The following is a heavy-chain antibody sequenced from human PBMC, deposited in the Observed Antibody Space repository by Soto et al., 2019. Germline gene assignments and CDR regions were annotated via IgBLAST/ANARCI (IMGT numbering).Heavy chain of an antibody. CDR1: GGSISSSNW. Sequence: SETLSLTCAVSGGSISSSNWWSWVRQPPGKGLEWIGEIYHSGSTNYNPSLKSRVTISVDKSKNQFSLKPSSVTAADTAVYYCASSVTTSYYYYGMDVWGQGTTVTVSS. J-gene: IGHJ6*02. V-gene: IGHV4-4*02. CDR3: ASSVTTSYYYYGMDV. D-gene: IGHD4-4*01. CDR2: IYHSGST.